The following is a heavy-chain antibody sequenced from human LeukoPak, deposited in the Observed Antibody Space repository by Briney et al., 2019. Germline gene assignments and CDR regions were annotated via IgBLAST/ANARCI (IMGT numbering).Heavy chain of an antibody. Sequence: GGSLRLSCAASGFTFSSYWMSWVRQAPGKGLEWVANIKQDGSEKYYADSVKGRFTISRDNAKNSLYLQMNSLRAEDTAVYYCARGVRHCSSTSCYCVPNYWGQGTLVTVSS. J-gene: IGHJ4*02. V-gene: IGHV3-7*01. CDR3: ARGVRHCSSTSCYCVPNY. CDR2: IKQDGSEK. D-gene: IGHD2-2*01. CDR1: GFTFSSYW.